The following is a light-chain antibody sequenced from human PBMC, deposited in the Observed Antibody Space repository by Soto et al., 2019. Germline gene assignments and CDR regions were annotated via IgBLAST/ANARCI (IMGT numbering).Light chain of an antibody. CDR2: WAS. CDR1: QSLLYSSNNRYY. J-gene: IGKJ4*01. Sequence: DIVVTQFPDSLAVSLGERATINCKSSQSLLYSSNNRYYLAWYQLKPGQPPKLLIYWASTRESGVPDRFSGSGSGTDFTLTISSLQAEDVAVYYCHQYYSIPLTFGGGTKVEIK. CDR3: HQYYSIPLT. V-gene: IGKV4-1*01.